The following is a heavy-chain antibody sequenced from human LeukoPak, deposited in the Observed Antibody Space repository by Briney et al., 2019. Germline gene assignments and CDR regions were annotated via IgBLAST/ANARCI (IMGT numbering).Heavy chain of an antibody. CDR2: INTNTGNP. J-gene: IGHJ4*02. CDR3: ARFEGYRYCSGGSCPDLFDY. CDR1: GYTFTSYA. V-gene: IGHV7-4-1*02. D-gene: IGHD2-15*01. Sequence: GASVKVSCKASGYTFTSYAMNWVRQAPGQGLEWMGWINTNTGNPTYAQGFTGRFVFSLDTSVSTAYLQISSLKAEDTAVYYCARFEGYRYCSGGSCPDLFDYWGQGTLVTVSS.